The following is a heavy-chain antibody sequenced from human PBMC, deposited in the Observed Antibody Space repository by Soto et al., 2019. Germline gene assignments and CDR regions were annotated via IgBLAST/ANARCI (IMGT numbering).Heavy chain of an antibody. CDR1: GFTFSNYA. V-gene: IGHV3-30-3*01. CDR3: ARDRSYCSGGSCYSLVGLDY. Sequence: GGSLRLSCAASGFTFSNYAMHWVRQAPGKGLEWVAVISYDGSSKYYADSVKGRFTISRDNSKNTLFLQMNSLRAEDTSVYYCARDRSYCSGGSCYSLVGLDYWGQGTLVTVSS. D-gene: IGHD2-15*01. J-gene: IGHJ4*02. CDR2: ISYDGSSK.